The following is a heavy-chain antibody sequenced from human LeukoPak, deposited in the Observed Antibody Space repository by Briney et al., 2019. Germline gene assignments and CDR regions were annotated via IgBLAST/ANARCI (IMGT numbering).Heavy chain of an antibody. Sequence: PGGSLRLSCAASGFTFSSYGMHWVRQAPGKGLEWVAFIRYDGSNKYYADSVKGRFTISRDNSKNTLYLQMRSLRAEDTAVYYCARDLETYYSPYYFEYWGQGTLVTVSS. D-gene: IGHD3-22*01. V-gene: IGHV3-30*02. CDR2: IRYDGSNK. CDR3: ARDLETYYSPYYFEY. CDR1: GFTFSSYG. J-gene: IGHJ4*02.